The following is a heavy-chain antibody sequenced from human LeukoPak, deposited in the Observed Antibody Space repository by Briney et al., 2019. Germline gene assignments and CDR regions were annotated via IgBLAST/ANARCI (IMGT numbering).Heavy chain of an antibody. CDR2: ISGSGGST. CDR3: AKRVGDSSGSRPYYLDY. V-gene: IGHV3-23*01. Sequence: SRGSLRLSCAASGCTSTSYAVSWVRQAPGKGREWVSGISGSGGSTYYADSVKGRFTISRDNSKKTLYLQMNSLRAEDTAVYYCAKRVGDSSGSRPYYLDYWGQGTLVTVSS. D-gene: IGHD3-22*01. CDR1: GCTSTSYA. J-gene: IGHJ4*02.